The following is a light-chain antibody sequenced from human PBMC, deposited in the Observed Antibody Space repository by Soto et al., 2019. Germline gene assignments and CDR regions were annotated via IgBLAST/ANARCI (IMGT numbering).Light chain of an antibody. V-gene: IGKV3-20*01. CDR1: QSVSSTY. CDR3: HEYDSWT. J-gene: IGKJ1*01. CDR2: GPS. Sequence: IVWTQSPGTLSFSPGEIAALSVRASQSVSSTYVAWYQQNPGQAPRLLIPGPSTRAPGIRDRFSGSGSGTDFTLTISRLEDEDFAVYYCHEYDSWTFGQGTKVDIK.